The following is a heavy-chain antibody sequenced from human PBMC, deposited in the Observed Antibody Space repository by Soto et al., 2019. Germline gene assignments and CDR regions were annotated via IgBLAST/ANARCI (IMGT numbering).Heavy chain of an antibody. CDR2: INPQSGSS. V-gene: IGHV1-46*01. Sequence: ASVKVSCKASGFNFSDYSLHWVRQVPGQGLEWMGKINPQSGSSSSSQKFKDKVVMTRDMSANTVYMELRSLTSEDTALYYCARDAIPFWPRYYFDYWSQGTLVTVSS. D-gene: IGHD2-21*01. CDR1: GFNFSDYS. CDR3: ARDAIPFWPRYYFDY. J-gene: IGHJ4*02.